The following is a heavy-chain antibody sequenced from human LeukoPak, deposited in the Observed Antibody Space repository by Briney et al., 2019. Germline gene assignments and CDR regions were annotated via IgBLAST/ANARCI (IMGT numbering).Heavy chain of an antibody. J-gene: IGHJ4*02. Sequence: GASVKVSCKASGYTFTGYYMHWVRQAPGQGLEWMGWINPNSGGTNYAQKFQGWVTMTRDTSISTAYMELSRLRSDDTAVYYCARVPGPRFGSYDYWGQGTLVTVSS. D-gene: IGHD3-16*01. V-gene: IGHV1-2*04. CDR3: ARVPGPRFGSYDY. CDR2: INPNSGGT. CDR1: GYTFTGYY.